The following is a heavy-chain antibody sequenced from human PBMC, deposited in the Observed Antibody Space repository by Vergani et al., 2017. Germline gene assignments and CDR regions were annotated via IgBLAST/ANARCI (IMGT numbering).Heavy chain of an antibody. D-gene: IGHD3-10*01. CDR3: ARSRIYYGAGSPDY. CDR2: VSFRGDT. V-gene: IGHV4-59*02. Sequence: QVKLQESGPGLVKPSETLSLTCTVSGASVNSYYWSWIRQPPGKALEWMEYVSFRGDTLYDPSVKGRMTISLNTSSNQFSLYLTSVTAADTAVYYCARSRIYYGAGSPDYWGQGTLVTVSS. J-gene: IGHJ4*02. CDR1: GASVNSYY.